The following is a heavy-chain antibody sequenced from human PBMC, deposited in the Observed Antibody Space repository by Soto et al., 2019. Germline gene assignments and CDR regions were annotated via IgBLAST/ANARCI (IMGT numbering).Heavy chain of an antibody. CDR3: ARVGRYGWDFDH. J-gene: IGHJ4*02. CDR2: INEDGSQK. V-gene: IGHV3-7*01. Sequence: ILSCSASEFXFRSYWMTWVRQAPGKGLEWVALINEDGSQKYYVGSVKGRFIISRDNAKDSVYMQMDSLRAGDTAVYFCARVGRYGWDFDHWGQGTLVTVSS. CDR1: EFXFRSYW. D-gene: IGHD5-18*01.